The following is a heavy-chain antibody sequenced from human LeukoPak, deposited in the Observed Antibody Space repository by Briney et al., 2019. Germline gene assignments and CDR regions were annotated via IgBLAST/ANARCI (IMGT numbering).Heavy chain of an antibody. V-gene: IGHV4-61*02. D-gene: IGHD5-24*01. CDR3: ARCRRDGYWGHAFDI. CDR2: FYTSGST. CDR1: GGSISSGSYY. Sequence: SQTLSLTCTVSGGSISSGSYYWTWIRQPAGKGLEWIGRFYTSGSTNYNPSLKSRVTISVDTSKNQFSLKLSSVTAADTAVYYCARCRRDGYWGHAFDIWGQGTMVTVSS. J-gene: IGHJ3*02.